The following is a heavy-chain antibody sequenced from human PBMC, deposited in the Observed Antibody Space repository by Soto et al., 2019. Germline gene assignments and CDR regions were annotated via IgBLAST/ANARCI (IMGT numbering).Heavy chain of an antibody. J-gene: IGHJ4*02. V-gene: IGHV2-5*02. CDR1: GFSLSTSGVS. CDR2: IYWDDDK. D-gene: IGHD2-8*02. CDR3: APAYCTGTRFMTFGH. Sequence: QITLKESGPTLVKPTQTLTLTCTFSGFSLSTSGVSVGWIRQPPGKALELLALIYWDDDKRLRTSHKRRLTTNKGNTKPQVALTTSVRSHLAKPKHSCAPAYCTGTRFMTFGHWSEGPLVTVSS.